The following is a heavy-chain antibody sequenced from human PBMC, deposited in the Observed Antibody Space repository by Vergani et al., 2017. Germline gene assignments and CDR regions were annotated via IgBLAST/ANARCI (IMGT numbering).Heavy chain of an antibody. Sequence: EVQLLESGGDLVQPGGSLRLSCAASGFTFIMHAMSWVRQAPGKGLEWVSTLSASDRRTHYADSVKGRFTISRDISKNTLFLHMNSLRPEDTAVYYCARGNYYGSGTYVDPWGQGTLVTVSS. CDR2: LSASDRRT. J-gene: IGHJ5*02. CDR3: ARGNYYGSGTYVDP. D-gene: IGHD3-10*01. V-gene: IGHV3-23*01. CDR1: GFTFIMHA.